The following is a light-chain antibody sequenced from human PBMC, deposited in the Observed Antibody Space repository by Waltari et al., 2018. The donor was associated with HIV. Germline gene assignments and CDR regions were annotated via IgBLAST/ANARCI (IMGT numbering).Light chain of an antibody. J-gene: IGKJ1*01. Sequence: EIVLTQSPGTLSLSPGDRATLSCRASQRVNSNCLGWYQQKPGQAPRLLIHGVSTRATGIPDRFSGSGSGTDFTLTISRLEPEDSAVYYCQQYCSSLMWSFGQGSKVEIK. CDR2: GVS. V-gene: IGKV3-20*01. CDR1: QRVNSNC. CDR3: QQYCSSLMWS.